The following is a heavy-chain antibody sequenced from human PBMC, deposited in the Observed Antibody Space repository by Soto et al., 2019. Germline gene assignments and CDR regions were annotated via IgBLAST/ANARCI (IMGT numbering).Heavy chain of an antibody. D-gene: IGHD6-19*01. J-gene: IGHJ4*02. CDR3: ARLLAVAGTLSLQA. CDR1: GGTFSSYA. CDR2: IIPIFGTA. Sequence: SVKVSCKASGGTFSSYAISWVRQAPGQGLEWMGGIIPIFGTANYAQKFQGRVTITADESTSTAYMELSSLRSEDTAVYYCARLLAVAGTLSLQAWGQGTLVTVSS. V-gene: IGHV1-69*13.